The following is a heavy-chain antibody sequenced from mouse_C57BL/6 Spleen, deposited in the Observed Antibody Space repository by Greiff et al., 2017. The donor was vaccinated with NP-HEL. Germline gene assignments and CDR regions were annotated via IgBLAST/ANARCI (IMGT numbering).Heavy chain of an antibody. Sequence: QVQLQQPGAELVKPGASVKLSCKASGYTFTSYWMHWVKQRPGQGLEWIGMIHPNSGSTNYNEKFKSKATLTVDKSSSTAYMQLSSLTSEDSAVYYCARSPGHDYDGGYFDYWGQGTTLTVSS. D-gene: IGHD2-4*01. CDR2: IHPNSGST. CDR1: GYTFTSYW. J-gene: IGHJ2*01. V-gene: IGHV1-64*01. CDR3: ARSPGHDYDGGYFDY.